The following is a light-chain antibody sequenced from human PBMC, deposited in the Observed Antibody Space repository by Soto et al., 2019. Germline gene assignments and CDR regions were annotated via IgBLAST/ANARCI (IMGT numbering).Light chain of an antibody. J-gene: IGKJ2*01. V-gene: IGKV3-15*01. CDR2: GAS. CDR3: QQSNNWPYT. Sequence: EIVMTQSPATLSVSPGERVTLSCRASQSVSDNLAWYQQKPGQAPRLLIYGASTRATTIPARFSGSGSGTDFTLTISSLQSEDFAVYYCQQSNNWPYTFAQGTKLDIK. CDR1: QSVSDN.